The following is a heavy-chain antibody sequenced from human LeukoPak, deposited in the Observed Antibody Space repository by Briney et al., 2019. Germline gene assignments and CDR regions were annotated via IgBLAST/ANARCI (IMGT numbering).Heavy chain of an antibody. V-gene: IGHV1-69*01. D-gene: IGHD3-9*01. Sequence: GSSVKVSCKASGGTFSSYAISWVRQAPGQGLEWMGGIIPIFGTANYAQKFQGRVTITADESTSTAYMEVSSLRSEETAVYYCGRGGVNFGWLLYDGFDYWGQGTLVTVSS. CDR1: GGTFSSYA. CDR2: IIPIFGTA. J-gene: IGHJ4*02. CDR3: GRGGVNFGWLLYDGFDY.